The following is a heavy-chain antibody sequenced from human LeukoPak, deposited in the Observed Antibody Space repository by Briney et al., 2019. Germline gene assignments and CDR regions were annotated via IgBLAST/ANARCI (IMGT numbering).Heavy chain of an antibody. V-gene: IGHV3-23*01. CDR2: ISGSTNGT. CDR3: ANDFDY. Sequence: GGSLRLSCAASGLTFSSYAMTWVRQAPGKGLEWVSTISGSTNGTYYVDSVKGRFTISRDNSKNTLYLQLNSLRAEDTAVYYCANDFDYWGQGTLVTVSS. CDR1: GLTFSSYA. J-gene: IGHJ4*02.